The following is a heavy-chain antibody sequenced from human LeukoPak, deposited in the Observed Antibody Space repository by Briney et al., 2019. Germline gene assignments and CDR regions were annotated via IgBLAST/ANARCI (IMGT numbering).Heavy chain of an antibody. D-gene: IGHD6-19*01. J-gene: IGHJ4*02. CDR1: GFTFSNYW. Sequence: GGSLRLSCAASGFTFSNYWMSWVRQAPGKGLEWVANIKQDGSEKYYVDSVKGRFTISRDNAKNSPYLQMNNLRAEDTAVYYCAREVSSGWYVNWGQGTLVTVSS. V-gene: IGHV3-7*01. CDR3: AREVSSGWYVN. CDR2: IKQDGSEK.